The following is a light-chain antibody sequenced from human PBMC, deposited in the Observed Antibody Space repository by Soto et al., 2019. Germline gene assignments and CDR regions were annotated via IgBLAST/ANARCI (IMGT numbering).Light chain of an antibody. J-gene: IGKJ2*01. CDR3: LQYNNWPPKQYT. CDR2: GAS. V-gene: IGKV3-15*01. Sequence: EIVMTQSPATLSVSPGERATLSCRASQSVSSDLAWYQHKPGQAPRLLIYGASTRATGIPARFSVSGSGTEFSLTISSLQSEDFAVYYCLQYNNWPPKQYTFGQGTKLEIK. CDR1: QSVSSD.